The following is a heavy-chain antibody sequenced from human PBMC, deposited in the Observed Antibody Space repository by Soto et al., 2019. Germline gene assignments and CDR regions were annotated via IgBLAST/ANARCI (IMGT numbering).Heavy chain of an antibody. CDR1: GGSISSGDYY. J-gene: IGHJ4*02. CDR3: ARARIVVVPYFDY. V-gene: IGHV4-30-4*01. Sequence: QVQLQESGPGLVKPSQTLSLTCTVSGGSISSGDYYLSWIRQPPGKGLEWIGYIYYSGSTYYNPSLKSRVTISVDPSKNPFSLKLSSVTAADTAVYYCARARIVVVPYFDYWGQGTLVTVSS. CDR2: IYYSGST. D-gene: IGHD3-22*01.